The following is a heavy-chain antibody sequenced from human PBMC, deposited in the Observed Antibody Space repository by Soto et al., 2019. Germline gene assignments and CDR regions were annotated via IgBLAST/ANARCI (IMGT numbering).Heavy chain of an antibody. CDR2: ISSTTNYI. J-gene: IGHJ4*02. CDR1: GFTFTRYS. Sequence: GGSLRLSCAASGFTFTRYSMNWVRQAPGKGLEWVSSISSTTNYIYYGDSMKGRFTISRDNAKNSLYLEMNSLRAEDTAVYYCPRESEDLTSNFDYWGQGTLVTVSS. CDR3: PRESEDLTSNFDY. V-gene: IGHV3-21*06.